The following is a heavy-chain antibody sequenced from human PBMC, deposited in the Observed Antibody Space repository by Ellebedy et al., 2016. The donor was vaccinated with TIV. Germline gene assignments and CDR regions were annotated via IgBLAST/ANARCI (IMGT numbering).Heavy chain of an antibody. D-gene: IGHD4-17*01. CDR3: AKDDAVTTPSNYFDS. CDR1: GFTFNVYA. V-gene: IGHV3-30*18. Sequence: GGSLRLSCAASGFTFNVYALHWVRQAPGKGLEWVALISFDGYDKNYADSVKGRFTISRDNSKNTVYLRMTSLRPEDTAVYYCAKDDAVTTPSNYFDSWGQGALVTVSA. J-gene: IGHJ4*02. CDR2: ISFDGYDK.